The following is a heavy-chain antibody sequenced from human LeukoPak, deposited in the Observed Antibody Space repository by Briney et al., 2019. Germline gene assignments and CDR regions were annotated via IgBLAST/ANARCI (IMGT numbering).Heavy chain of an antibody. CDR1: GGSISSYY. CDR3: ARESHWGSFDY. J-gene: IGHJ4*02. Sequence: SETLSLTCTVSGGSISSYYWSWIRQPPGKGLEWIGYIYYSGSTNYNPSLKSRVTISVDTSKNQSSLKLSSVTAADTAVYYCARESHWGSFDYWGQGTLVTVPS. D-gene: IGHD7-27*01. CDR2: IYYSGST. V-gene: IGHV4-59*01.